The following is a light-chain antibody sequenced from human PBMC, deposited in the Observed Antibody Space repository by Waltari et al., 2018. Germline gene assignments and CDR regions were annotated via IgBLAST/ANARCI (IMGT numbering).Light chain of an antibody. CDR1: QSISSY. V-gene: IGKV1-39*01. Sequence: DIQMTQSPSSLSASVGDRVTITCRASQSISSYLNWYQQKPGKAPKLLIYAASSLQSGVPSRFSGSGSETDFTLTISSLQPEDFATYYCQQSYSTPGTFGGGTKVEI. J-gene: IGKJ4*01. CDR2: AAS. CDR3: QQSYSTPGT.